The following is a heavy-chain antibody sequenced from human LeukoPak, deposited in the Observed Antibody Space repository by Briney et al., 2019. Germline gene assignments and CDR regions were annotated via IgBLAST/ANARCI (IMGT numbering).Heavy chain of an antibody. CDR2: ISSSSSYI. D-gene: IGHD1-26*01. V-gene: IGHV3-21*01. CDR1: GFTFSSYN. J-gene: IGHJ4*02. Sequence: GGSLRLSCAASGFTFSSYNMNWVRQAPGKGLEWVSSISSSSSYIYYADSMKGRFTISRDNAKNSLYLQMNSLRAEDTAIYYCARDLSVGAKPDLGFDYWGQGTLVTVSS. CDR3: ARDLSVGAKPDLGFDY.